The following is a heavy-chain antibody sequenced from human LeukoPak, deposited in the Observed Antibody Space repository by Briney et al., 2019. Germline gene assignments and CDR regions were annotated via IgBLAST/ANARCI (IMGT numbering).Heavy chain of an antibody. CDR3: ARGKPDAFDI. J-gene: IGHJ3*02. CDR1: GFTFSSYA. Sequence: GGPLRLSCAASGFTFSSYAMHWVRQAPGKGLEWVAVISYDGSNKYYADSVKGRFTISRDNSKNTLYLQMNSLRAEDTAVYYCARGKPDAFDIWGQGTMVTVSS. V-gene: IGHV3-30-3*01. CDR2: ISYDGSNK.